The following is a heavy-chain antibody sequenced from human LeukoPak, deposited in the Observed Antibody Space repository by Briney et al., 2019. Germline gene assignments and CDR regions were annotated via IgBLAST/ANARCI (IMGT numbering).Heavy chain of an antibody. CDR2: IYYSGST. D-gene: IGHD5-18*01. Sequence: SGTLSLTCTVSGGSISSSSYYWGWIRQPPGKGLEWIGSIYYSGSTYYNPSLKSRVTISVDTSKNQFFLKLSSVTAADTAVYYCARAGYPQVIHWGQGTLVTVSS. J-gene: IGHJ1*01. CDR3: ARAGYPQVIH. CDR1: GGSISSSSYY. V-gene: IGHV4-39*07.